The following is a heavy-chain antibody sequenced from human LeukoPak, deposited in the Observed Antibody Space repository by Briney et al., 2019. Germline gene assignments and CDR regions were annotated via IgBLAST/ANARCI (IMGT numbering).Heavy chain of an antibody. V-gene: IGHV1-18*01. D-gene: IGHD6-13*01. Sequence: GASVKVSCKASGYTFTSYGISWVRQAPGQGLEWMGWISPYNGNTNSAQKLQGRVTMTTDTSTSTAYMELRSLRSDDTAVNYWAREVRWAAGTSRRKYDYWGQGTLVTVSS. CDR2: ISPYNGNT. J-gene: IGHJ4*02. CDR3: AREVRWAAGTSRRKYDY. CDR1: GYTFTSYG.